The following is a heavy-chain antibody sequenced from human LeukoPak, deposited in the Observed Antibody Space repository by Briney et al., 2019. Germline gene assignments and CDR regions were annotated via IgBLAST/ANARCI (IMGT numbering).Heavy chain of an antibody. J-gene: IGHJ6*03. CDR2: IYPGDSDT. CDR3: ARSSDFWSGYLKAPYYYYYMDV. D-gene: IGHD3-3*01. Sequence: GEYPKISCKGSGYSFTSYWIGWVRQMPGKGLEWMWIIYPGDSDTRYSPSFQGQVTISADKSIGTAYLQWSSLKASDTAMYYCARSSDFWSGYLKAPYYYYYMDVWGKGTTVTVS. CDR1: GYSFTSYW. V-gene: IGHV5-51*01.